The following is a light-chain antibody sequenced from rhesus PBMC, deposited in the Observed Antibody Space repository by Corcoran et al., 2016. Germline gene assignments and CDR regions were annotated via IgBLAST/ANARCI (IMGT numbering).Light chain of an antibody. Sequence: DIQMTQSPSSLSASVGDTVTITCRASQDISSYLNWFQQKPGKAPKRLIYGASSLESGVPSRFSGSGSWTEFTLTISSLQPEDFAVYYCLQHNIYPLSFGQGTKVELK. V-gene: IGKV1-28*01. CDR2: GAS. CDR3: LQHNIYPLS. CDR1: QDISSY. J-gene: IGKJ2*01.